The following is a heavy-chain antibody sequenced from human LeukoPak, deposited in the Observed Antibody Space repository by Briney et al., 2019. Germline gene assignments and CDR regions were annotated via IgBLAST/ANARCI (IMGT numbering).Heavy chain of an antibody. V-gene: IGHV3-23*01. J-gene: IGHJ4*02. Sequence: QPGGSLRLSCAASGFTFSSYARSWVRQAPGKGLEWVSAISGSGGSTYYADSVKGRFTISRDNSKNTLYLQMNSLRAEDTAVYYCAKDFDYGDYEASNFDYWGQGTLVTVSS. CDR3: AKDFDYGDYEASNFDY. CDR2: ISGSGGST. CDR1: GFTFSSYA. D-gene: IGHD4-17*01.